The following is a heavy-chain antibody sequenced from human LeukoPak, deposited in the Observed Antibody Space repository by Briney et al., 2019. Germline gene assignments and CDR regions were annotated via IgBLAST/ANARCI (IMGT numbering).Heavy chain of an antibody. J-gene: IGHJ6*02. CDR1: GFTFSSYS. Sequence: HTGGSLRLSCAASGFTFSSYSMNWVRQAPGKGLEWVANIKQDGSERYYVDSVKGRFTLSRDNAKNSLYLQMNSLRAEDTAMYYCARDRNTGYGMDVWGQGTTVTVSS. D-gene: IGHD2-8*02. CDR3: ARDRNTGYGMDV. V-gene: IGHV3-7*03. CDR2: IKQDGSER.